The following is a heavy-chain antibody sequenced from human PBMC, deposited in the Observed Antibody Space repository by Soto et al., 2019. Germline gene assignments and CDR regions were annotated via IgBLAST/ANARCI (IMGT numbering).Heavy chain of an antibody. Sequence: SETLSLTCTVSGGSISSGGYYWSWIRQHPGKGLEWIGYIYYSGSTYYDPSLKSRVTISVDTSKNQFSLKLSSVTAADTAVYYCARASHVGTVGWDIVVVPTYYYYGMDVWGQGTTVTVSS. CDR3: ARASHVGTVGWDIVVVPTYYYYGMDV. D-gene: IGHD2-2*01. J-gene: IGHJ6*02. CDR1: GGSISSGGYY. CDR2: IYYSGST. V-gene: IGHV4-31*03.